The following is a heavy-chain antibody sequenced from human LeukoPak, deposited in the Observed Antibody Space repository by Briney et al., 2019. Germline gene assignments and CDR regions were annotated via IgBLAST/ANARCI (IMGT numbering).Heavy chain of an antibody. CDR3: ASIAVVGGFDY. J-gene: IGHJ4*02. D-gene: IGHD6-19*01. V-gene: IGHV1-58*02. Sequence: ASVNVSCKASGFTFTSSAMQWVRQARGQRLEWIGWIVVGSGNTNYAQKFQERVTITRDMSTSTAYMELSSLRSEDTAVYYCASIAVVGGFDYWGQGTLVTVSS. CDR1: GFTFTSSA. CDR2: IVVGSGNT.